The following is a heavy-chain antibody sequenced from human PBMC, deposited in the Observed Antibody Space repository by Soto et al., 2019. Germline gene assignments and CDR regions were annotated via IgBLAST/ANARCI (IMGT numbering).Heavy chain of an antibody. CDR1: GGSISGGVHS. CDR3: AREIMPLTNDWYFDL. Sequence: QVQLQESGPGLVKPSETLSLTCTVSGGSISGGVHSWSWIRQPPGKGLEWIGNIFDSGSTYYNPSLQSRLTISVDTSKNQFSLRLSSVTAADTAVYYCAREIMPLTNDWYFDLWGRGTLVTVSS. J-gene: IGHJ2*01. CDR2: IFDSGST. V-gene: IGHV4-30-4*01. D-gene: IGHD2-8*01.